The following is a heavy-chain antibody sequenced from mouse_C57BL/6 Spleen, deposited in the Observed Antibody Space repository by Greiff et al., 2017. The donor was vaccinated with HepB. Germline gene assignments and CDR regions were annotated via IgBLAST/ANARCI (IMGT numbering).Heavy chain of an antibody. CDR2: ISYDGSN. J-gene: IGHJ3*01. CDR1: GYSITSGYY. D-gene: IGHD3-2*02. V-gene: IGHV3-6*01. Sequence: DVQLQESGPGLVKPSQSLSLTCSVTGYSITSGYYWNWIRQFPGNKLEWMGYISYDGSNNYNPSLKNRISITRDTSKNQFFLKLNSVTTEDTATYYCARGGDSSGYEFAYWGQGTLVTVSA. CDR3: ARGGDSSGYEFAY.